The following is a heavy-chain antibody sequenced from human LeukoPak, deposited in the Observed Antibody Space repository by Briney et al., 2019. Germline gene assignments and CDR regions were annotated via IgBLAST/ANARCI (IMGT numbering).Heavy chain of an antibody. CDR2: ISSNGGST. J-gene: IGHJ6*03. Sequence: TGGSLRLSCAASGFTFSSYAMHWVRQAPGKGLEYVSAISSNGGSTYYANSVKGRFTISRDNSKNTLYLQMGSLRAEDMAAYYCARLRVQQWLVRHYYMDVWGKGTTATVSS. V-gene: IGHV3-64*01. CDR1: GFTFSSYA. D-gene: IGHD6-19*01. CDR3: ARLRVQQWLVRHYYMDV.